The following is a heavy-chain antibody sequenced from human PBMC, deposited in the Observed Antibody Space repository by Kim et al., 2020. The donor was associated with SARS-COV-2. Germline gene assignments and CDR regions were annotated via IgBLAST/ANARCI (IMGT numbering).Heavy chain of an antibody. CDR1: GFTFSTYT. J-gene: IGHJ3*02. CDR2: ISSSSGYI. V-gene: IGHV3-21*01. Sequence: GGSLRLSCEASGFTFSTYTMNWVRQAPGKGLEWVSSISSSSGYIYYAQSVKGRFTISRDNAKKSLNLQMNSLRAEDTAVYYCARASGTVLAVGDAFDIWG. D-gene: IGHD6-19*01. CDR3: ARASGTVLAVGDAFDI.